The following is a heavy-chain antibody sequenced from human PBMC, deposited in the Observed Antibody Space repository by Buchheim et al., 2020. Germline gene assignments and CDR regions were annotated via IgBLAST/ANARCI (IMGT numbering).Heavy chain of an antibody. V-gene: IGHV3-48*01. J-gene: IGHJ6*02. Sequence: VQLVESGGGLVQPGGSLRLSCAASGFTFSSYSMNWVRQAPGKGLEWVSYISSSSSTIYYADSVKGRFTISRDNAKNSLYLQMNSLRAEDTAVYYCARDDCSSTSCSYYYYGMDVWGQGTT. CDR3: ARDDCSSTSCSYYYYGMDV. D-gene: IGHD2-2*01. CDR2: ISSSSSTI. CDR1: GFTFSSYS.